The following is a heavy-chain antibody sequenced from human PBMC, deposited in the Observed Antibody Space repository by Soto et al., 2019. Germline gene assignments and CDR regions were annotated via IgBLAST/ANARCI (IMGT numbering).Heavy chain of an antibody. CDR3: ARRVRLGMDD. CDR1: GYSISSGYY. D-gene: IGHD3-22*01. J-gene: IGHJ6*02. CDR2: IYHSGST. V-gene: IGHV4-38-2*01. Sequence: SETLSLTCAVSGYSISSGYYWGWIRQPPGKGLEWIGSIYHSGSTYYNPSLKIQVTISVDTSKNQFSLKLSSVTAADTAVYYCARRVRLGMDDWGQGTTVTVSS.